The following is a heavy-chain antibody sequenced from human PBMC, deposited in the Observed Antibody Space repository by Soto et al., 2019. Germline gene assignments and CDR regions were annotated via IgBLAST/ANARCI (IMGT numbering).Heavy chain of an antibody. Sequence: GWSLRLSCVCSVFTFITYSINWVRQAPGKGLEWVSSISSRSDIYYADPVKGRFTISRDNAKNSVSLQMNSLRAEDTAVYYCAREYTAWPLAYGLDVWGQGTTVTVSS. CDR3: AREYTAWPLAYGLDV. CDR2: ISSRSDI. D-gene: IGHD2-2*02. CDR1: VFTFITYS. J-gene: IGHJ6*02. V-gene: IGHV3-21*01.